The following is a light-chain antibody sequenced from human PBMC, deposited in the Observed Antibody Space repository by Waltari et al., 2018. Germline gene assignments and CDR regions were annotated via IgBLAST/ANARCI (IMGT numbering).Light chain of an antibody. J-gene: IGLJ2*01. CDR1: NSDIGRYNY. Sequence: QSALTQPASVSGSAGQSIAISCSGTNSDIGRYNYVSWYQQHPGNAPRLIIYDVSRWRSGVSNRFIGPKSGITASLAISGLQAEDEGDYFCASYTSSNTVIFGGGTRVTVL. CDR2: DVS. V-gene: IGLV2-14*03. CDR3: ASYTSSNTVI.